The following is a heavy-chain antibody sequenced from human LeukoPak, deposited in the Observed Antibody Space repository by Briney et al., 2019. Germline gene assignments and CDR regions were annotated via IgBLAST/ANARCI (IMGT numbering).Heavy chain of an antibody. Sequence: GASVKVSCKASGDTFTGYYMHWVRQAPGQGLEWMGRINPNSGGTNYAQKFQGRVTMTRDTSISTAYMELSRLRSDDTAVYYCARDRPAIYYYDSSGHDYWGQGTLVTVSS. CDR3: ARDRPAIYYYDSSGHDY. J-gene: IGHJ4*02. V-gene: IGHV1-2*06. D-gene: IGHD3-22*01. CDR1: GDTFTGYY. CDR2: INPNSGGT.